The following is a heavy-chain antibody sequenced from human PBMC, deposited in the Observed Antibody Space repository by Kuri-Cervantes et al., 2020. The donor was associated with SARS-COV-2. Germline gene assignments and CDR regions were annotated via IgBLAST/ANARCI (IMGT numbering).Heavy chain of an antibody. D-gene: IGHD2-21*01. J-gene: IGHJ6*03. V-gene: IGHV3-21*01. CDR3: ARVAGEGPIYYYYMDV. CDR2: ISGSGSYI. CDR1: GFSLSRYT. Sequence: LSLTCAASGFSLSRYTMNWVRQAPGKALEWVSSISGSGSYIYYADSVKGRFTISKESGENSLYLHMNILRGADTAVYYCARVAGEGPIYYYYMDVWGKGTTVTVSS.